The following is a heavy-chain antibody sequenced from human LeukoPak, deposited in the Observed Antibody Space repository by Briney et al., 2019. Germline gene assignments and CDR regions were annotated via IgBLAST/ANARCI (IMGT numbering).Heavy chain of an antibody. Sequence: PGESLRISCKGSGYSFTSYWISWVRQMPGKGLEWMGRIDPSDSYTNYSPSFQGHVTISAAKSISTAYLQWSSLKASDTAMYYCARHSYYYDSSGYYYGDYWGQGTLVTVSS. CDR1: GYSFTSYW. D-gene: IGHD3-22*01. V-gene: IGHV5-10-1*01. CDR3: ARHSYYYDSSGYYYGDY. J-gene: IGHJ4*02. CDR2: IDPSDSYT.